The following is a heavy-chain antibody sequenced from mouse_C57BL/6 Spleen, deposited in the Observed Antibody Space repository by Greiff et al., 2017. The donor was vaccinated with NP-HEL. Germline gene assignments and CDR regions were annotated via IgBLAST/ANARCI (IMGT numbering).Heavy chain of an antibody. J-gene: IGHJ1*03. CDR1: GYTFTSYW. V-gene: IGHV1-52*01. CDR3: ARRDTVWYFDV. CDR2: IDPSDSET. Sequence: QVQLQQPGAELVRPGSSVKLSCKASGYTFTSYWMHWVKQRPIQGLEWIGNIDPSDSETHYNQKFKDKATLTVDKSSSTAYRQRSSLTSEDSAVYYCARRDTVWYFDVWGTGTTVTVSS. D-gene: IGHD1-1*01.